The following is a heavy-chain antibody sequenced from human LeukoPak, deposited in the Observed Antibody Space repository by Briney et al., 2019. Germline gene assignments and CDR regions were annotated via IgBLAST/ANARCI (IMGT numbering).Heavy chain of an antibody. D-gene: IGHD3-22*01. J-gene: IGHJ4*02. CDR1: GFTLSSYE. V-gene: IGHV3-48*03. Sequence: PGGSLRLSCAASGFTLSSYEMNWVRQAPGKGLEWVSYISTSGSPIDYGNSVKGRFTISRDNAKNSLYLQMNSLRAEDTALYYCARRGFYDTSGYLFDYWGQGTLVTVSS. CDR3: ARRGFYDTSGYLFDY. CDR2: ISTSGSPI.